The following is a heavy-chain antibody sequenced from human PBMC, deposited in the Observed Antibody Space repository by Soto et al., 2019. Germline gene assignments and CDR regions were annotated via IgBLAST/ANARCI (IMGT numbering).Heavy chain of an antibody. CDR1: GFTLSYYG. D-gene: IGHD2-2*01. Sequence: PGGSLRLSCAASGFTLSYYGMSWVRQAPGKGLEWVSAVSPNGQGIYYADSVRGRFTISRDISKNSLYLQMNSLRAEDTAVYYCARATCSSTSCYPSYYYYGMDVWGQGTTVTVSS. J-gene: IGHJ6*02. CDR3: ARATCSSTSCYPSYYYYGMDV. V-gene: IGHV3-23*01. CDR2: VSPNGQGI.